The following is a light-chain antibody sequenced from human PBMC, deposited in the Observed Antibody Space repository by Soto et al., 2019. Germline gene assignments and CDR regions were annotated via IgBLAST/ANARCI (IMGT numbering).Light chain of an antibody. CDR1: QSVSSTY. Sequence: DIVLTQSPCTLPLSPGERATLTSRASQSVSSTYLAWYQQKPGQAPRLLIYGASSRATGIADRFSGSGSGTDFTLTVSRLEPEVFAVYYCQHYGSSMYTFGQGTKVEI. J-gene: IGKJ2*01. CDR2: GAS. CDR3: QHYGSSMYT. V-gene: IGKV3-20*01.